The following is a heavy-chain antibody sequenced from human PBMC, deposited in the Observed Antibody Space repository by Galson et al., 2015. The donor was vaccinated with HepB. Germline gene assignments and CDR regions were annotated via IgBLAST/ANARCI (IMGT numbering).Heavy chain of an antibody. CDR3: ARPKMGQWLVFDY. CDR1: GGSISSYY. Sequence: LSLTCTVSGGSISSYYWSWIRQPPGKGLEWIGYIYYSGSTNYNPSLKSRVTISVDTSKNQFSLKLSSVTAADTAVYYCARPKMGQWLVFDYWGQGTLVTVSS. D-gene: IGHD6-19*01. V-gene: IGHV4-59*08. CDR2: IYYSGST. J-gene: IGHJ4*02.